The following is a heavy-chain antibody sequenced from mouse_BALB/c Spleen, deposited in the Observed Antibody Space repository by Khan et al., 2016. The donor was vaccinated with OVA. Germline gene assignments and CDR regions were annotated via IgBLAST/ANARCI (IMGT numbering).Heavy chain of an antibody. Sequence: VQLKESGPGLVAPSQSLSITCTVSGFSLNSHGVHWVRQPPGKSLEWLGVIWAGGSTNLNSALMSRLNINKDNSKSPGLLKMNILQIDDTAMYYCARAFYYGAWFAYWGQGTLVTVSP. CDR1: GFSLNSHG. CDR3: ARAFYYGAWFAY. V-gene: IGHV2-9*02. CDR2: IWAGGST. J-gene: IGHJ3*01. D-gene: IGHD1-1*01.